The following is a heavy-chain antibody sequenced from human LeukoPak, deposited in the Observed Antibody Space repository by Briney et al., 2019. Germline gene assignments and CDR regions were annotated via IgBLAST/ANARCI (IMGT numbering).Heavy chain of an antibody. CDR3: SRAREYYDILTGYSSYYFDY. D-gene: IGHD3-9*01. Sequence: PGGSLRLSCTASGITVSSNYMSWVRQAPGKGLEWVSVIYSGGSTYYADSVKGRFTISRDSSKNTLYLQMNSLRAEDTAVYYCSRAREYYDILTGYSSYYFDYWGQGTLVTVSS. CDR2: IYSGGST. CDR1: GITVSSNY. V-gene: IGHV3-53*01. J-gene: IGHJ4*02.